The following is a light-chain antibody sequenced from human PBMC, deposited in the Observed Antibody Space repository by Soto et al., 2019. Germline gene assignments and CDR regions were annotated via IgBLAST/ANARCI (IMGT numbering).Light chain of an antibody. J-gene: IGKJ2*01. Sequence: AIRMTQSPSSLSASTGDRVTITCRASQGISSYLAWYQQKPGKAPKLLIYAASTLQSGVLSRLSGSGSGTDFTLTISCLQSEDFSTYYCLQSDTFPYTFGLGTKLEIK. CDR3: LQSDTFPYT. CDR1: QGISSY. CDR2: AAS. V-gene: IGKV1-8*01.